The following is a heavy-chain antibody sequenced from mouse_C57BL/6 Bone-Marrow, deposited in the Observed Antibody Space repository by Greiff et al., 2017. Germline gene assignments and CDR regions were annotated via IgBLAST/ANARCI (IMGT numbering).Heavy chain of an antibody. CDR3: ARARGGGYYFDY. V-gene: IGHV1-63*01. CDR2: IYPGGGYT. Sequence: QVQLKESGAELVRPGTSVKMSCKASGYTFTNYWIGWAKQRPGHGLEWIGDIYPGGGYTNYNEKFKGKATLTADKSSSTAYMQFSSLTSEDSAIYYCARARGGGYYFDYWGQGTTLTVSS. CDR1: GYTFTNYW. J-gene: IGHJ2*01.